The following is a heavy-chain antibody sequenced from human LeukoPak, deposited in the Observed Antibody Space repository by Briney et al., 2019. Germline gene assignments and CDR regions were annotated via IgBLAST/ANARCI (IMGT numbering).Heavy chain of an antibody. CDR1: GFTFSSYS. D-gene: IGHD2-15*01. CDR3: ARDWGYCSGGSCYH. J-gene: IGHJ3*01. V-gene: IGHV3-21*01. CDR2: ISSSSSYI. Sequence: GGSLRLSCAASGFTFSSYSMNWVRQAPGKGLEWVSSISSSSSYIYYADSVKGRFTISGDNTKNSLYLQMNSLRAEDTAVYYCARDWGYCSGGSCYHWGQGTMVTVPS.